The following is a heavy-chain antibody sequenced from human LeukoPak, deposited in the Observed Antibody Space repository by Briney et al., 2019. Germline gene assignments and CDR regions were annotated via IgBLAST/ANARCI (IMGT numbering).Heavy chain of an antibody. D-gene: IGHD3-22*01. CDR1: GYSISSGYY. Sequence: SETLSLTCAVSGYSISSGYYWGWIRQPPGKGLEGIGSIYHSGSTYYNPSLKSRVTISVDTSKNHFSLRLSSVTAADTDVHYSARPNNCKDSNGYTKGWFDPLRQATMVSVSS. CDR2: IYHSGST. V-gene: IGHV4-38-2*01. J-gene: IGHJ5*02. CDR3: ARPNNCKDSNGYTKGWFDP.